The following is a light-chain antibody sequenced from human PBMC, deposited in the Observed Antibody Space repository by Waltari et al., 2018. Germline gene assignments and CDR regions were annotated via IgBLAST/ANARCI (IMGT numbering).Light chain of an antibody. V-gene: IGLV2-14*01. J-gene: IGLJ2*01. CDR3: SSYTSSSSYVL. CDR1: SSDVGGYNY. Sequence: SPGQSITISCTGTSSDVGGYNYVSWYQQHPGKAPKLMIYEVSNRPSGVSNRFSGSKSGNTASLTISGLQAEDEPDYYCSSYTSSSSYVLFGGGTKLTVL. CDR2: EVS.